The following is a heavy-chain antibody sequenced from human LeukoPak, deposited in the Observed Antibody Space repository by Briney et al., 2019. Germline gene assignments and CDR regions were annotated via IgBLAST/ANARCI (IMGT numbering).Heavy chain of an antibody. CDR2: IYTSGST. Sequence: SETLSLTCTVSGGSISSYYWSWIRPPAGKGLEWIGRIYTSGSTNYNPSLKSRVTISVDKSKNQFSLKLSSVTAADTAVYYCAREDRRILDYWGQGTLVTVSS. J-gene: IGHJ4*02. CDR1: GGSISSYY. CDR3: AREDRRILDY. V-gene: IGHV4-4*07. D-gene: IGHD2-15*01.